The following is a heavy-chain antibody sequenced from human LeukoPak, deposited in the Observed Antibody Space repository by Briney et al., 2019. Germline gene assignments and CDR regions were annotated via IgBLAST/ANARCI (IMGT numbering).Heavy chain of an antibody. CDR3: AREGGSYGGDFDY. CDR1: GGSISSYY. D-gene: IGHD1-26*01. V-gene: IGHV4-59*01. J-gene: IGHJ4*02. CDR2: IFYNGST. Sequence: SETLSLTCTVSGGSISSYYWSWIRQPPGKGLEWIGYIFYNGSTHYNPSLKSRVTISLDTSKNQFSLKLASVTAADTAVYYCAREGGSYGGDFDYWGQGILVTVSS.